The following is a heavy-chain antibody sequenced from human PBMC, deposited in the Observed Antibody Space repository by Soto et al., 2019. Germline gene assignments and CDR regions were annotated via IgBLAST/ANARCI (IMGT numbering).Heavy chain of an antibody. CDR2: IYYSGST. CDR1: GGSISSSSYY. V-gene: IGHV4-39*02. J-gene: IGHJ4*02. Sequence: SETLSLTCTVSGGSISSSSYYWGWIRQPPGKGLEWIGSIYYSGSTYYNPSLKSRVTISVDTSKNHFSLKLISVTTADTAVYFCAREGNLGRWIQPLDYWGQGTLVTVSS. D-gene: IGHD5-18*01. CDR3: AREGNLGRWIQPLDY.